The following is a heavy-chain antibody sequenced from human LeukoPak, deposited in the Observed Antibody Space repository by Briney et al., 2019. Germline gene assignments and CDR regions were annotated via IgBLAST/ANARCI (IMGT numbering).Heavy chain of an antibody. J-gene: IGHJ4*02. CDR3: ARERGRYCSGGSCYWLDY. V-gene: IGHV3-23*01. Sequence: PGGTLRLSCAASGFTFSSYGMAWVRQAPGKGLEWVSVISGSGGSTYYADSVKGRFTISRDNAKNSLYLQMNSLRAEDTAVYYCARERGRYCSGGSCYWLDYWGQGTLVTVSS. D-gene: IGHD2-15*01. CDR2: ISGSGGST. CDR1: GFTFSSYG.